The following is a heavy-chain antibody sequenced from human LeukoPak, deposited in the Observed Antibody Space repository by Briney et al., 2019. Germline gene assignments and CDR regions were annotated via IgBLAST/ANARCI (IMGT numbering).Heavy chain of an antibody. V-gene: IGHV3-21*05. CDR1: GFTFSSYE. CDR2: ISRSSSYI. Sequence: GGSLRLSCAASGFTFSSYEMNWVRQAPGKGLEWVSYISRSSSYIYYADSVKGRFTISRDNAKNSLYLQMNSLRAEDTAVYYCARDTPNFDYWGQGTLVTVSS. J-gene: IGHJ4*02. CDR3: ARDTPNFDY.